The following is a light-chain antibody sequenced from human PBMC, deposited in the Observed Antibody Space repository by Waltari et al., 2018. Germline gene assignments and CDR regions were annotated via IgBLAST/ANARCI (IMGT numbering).Light chain of an antibody. CDR1: NIETKS. V-gene: IGLV3-21*04. CDR3: QVWDDFIDSGV. CDR2: YDN. Sequence: YVVTQPPSVSVTPGQTATLTCGGENIETKSVNWYQQKPGQAPFLVMFYDNDRPAGIPERFSGSNSGNTATLTINWVEAGDEDDYHCQVWDDFIDSGVFGGGTRLSVL. J-gene: IGLJ3*02.